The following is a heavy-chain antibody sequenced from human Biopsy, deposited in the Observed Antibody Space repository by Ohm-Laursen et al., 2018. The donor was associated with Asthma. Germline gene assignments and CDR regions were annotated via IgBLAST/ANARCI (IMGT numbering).Heavy chain of an antibody. CDR1: GDSITSGGCC. Sequence: TLSLTCTVSGDSITSGGCCWNWIRQHPGKGLEWIGYIHHSGTSYFNPSLKGRVSFSRDTSKNQFSLRLSSVTAADTAMYYCARIPRGSGSYFVDYWGQGTLVTVSS. CDR2: IHHSGTS. J-gene: IGHJ4*02. CDR3: ARIPRGSGSYFVDY. D-gene: IGHD3-22*01. V-gene: IGHV4-31*03.